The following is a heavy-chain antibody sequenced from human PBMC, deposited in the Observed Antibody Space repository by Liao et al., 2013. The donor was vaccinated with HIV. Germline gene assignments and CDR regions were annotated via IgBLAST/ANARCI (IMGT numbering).Heavy chain of an antibody. CDR3: ARDVPVDTSAGGYNWFDP. CDR1: GDSISGYY. D-gene: IGHD3-16*01. Sequence: QVQLQQWGAGLLKPSETLSLTCAVYGDSISGYYWTWIRQPPGKGLEWIGEINDSGSINYTPSLKSRVTISVDTSKKQFSLKVSSVTAADTAIYYCARDVPVDTSAGGYNWFDPWGQGTLVTVSS. J-gene: IGHJ5*02. V-gene: IGHV4-34*01. CDR2: INDSGSI.